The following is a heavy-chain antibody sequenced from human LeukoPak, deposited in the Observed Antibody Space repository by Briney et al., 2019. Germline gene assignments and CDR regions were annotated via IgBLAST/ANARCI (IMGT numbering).Heavy chain of an antibody. CDR2: ISTSSSTI. CDR1: GFTFSDYY. Sequence: GGSLRLSCAASGFTFSDYYMSWIRRAPGKGLEWVSYISTSSSTIYYADSVKGRFTISRDNAKNSLYLQMNSLRAEDTAVFYCARLGGSSSPFDYWGQGTLVTVSS. J-gene: IGHJ4*02. CDR3: ARLGGSSSPFDY. D-gene: IGHD6-6*01. V-gene: IGHV3-11*01.